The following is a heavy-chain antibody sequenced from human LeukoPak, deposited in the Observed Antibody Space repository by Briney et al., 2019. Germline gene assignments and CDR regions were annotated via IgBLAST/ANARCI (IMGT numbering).Heavy chain of an antibody. V-gene: IGHV1-69*05. D-gene: IGHD3-22*01. Sequence: ASVKVSCKASGGTFISYTISWVRQAPGQGLEWMGRIIPIFGTANYAQKFQGRVTITTDESTSTAYMELSSLRSEDTAVYYCASQQRAYYYDSSGYYEPYWFDPWGPGTLVTVSS. CDR3: ASQQRAYYYDSSGYYEPYWFDP. CDR1: GGTFISYT. J-gene: IGHJ5*02. CDR2: IIPIFGTA.